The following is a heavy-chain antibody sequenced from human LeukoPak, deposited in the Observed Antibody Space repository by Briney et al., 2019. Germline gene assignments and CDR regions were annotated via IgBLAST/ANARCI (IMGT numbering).Heavy chain of an antibody. D-gene: IGHD1-26*01. V-gene: IGHV3-11*01. CDR2: ISSSGSTI. J-gene: IGHJ4*02. CDR3: ARDPSLVGATQYYFDY. Sequence: GGSLRLSCAASGFTFSDYYMSWTRQAPGKGLEWVSYISSSGSTIYYADSVEGRFTISRDNAKNSLYLQMNSLRAEDTAVYYCARDPSLVGATQYYFDYWGQGTLVTVSS. CDR1: GFTFSDYY.